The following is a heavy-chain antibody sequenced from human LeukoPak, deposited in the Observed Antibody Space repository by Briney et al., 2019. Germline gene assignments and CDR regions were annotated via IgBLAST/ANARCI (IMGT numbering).Heavy chain of an antibody. CDR3: ARQYWNYFIRDAFDI. Sequence: SVKVSCKTSGGTFSSYAISWVRQAPGQGLEWMGGVIPLFGTANYAQKFQGRVTITADKSTSTAHMELSSLRSEDTAVHYCARQYWNYFIRDAFDIWGHGTIVTVSS. D-gene: IGHD1-7*01. CDR1: GGTFSSYA. CDR2: VIPLFGTA. V-gene: IGHV1-69*06. J-gene: IGHJ3*02.